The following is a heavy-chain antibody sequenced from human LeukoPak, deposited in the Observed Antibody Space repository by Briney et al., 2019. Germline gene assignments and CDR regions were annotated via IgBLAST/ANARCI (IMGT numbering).Heavy chain of an antibody. CDR1: GYTFTDYH. V-gene: IGHV1-2*02. Sequence: GASVKVSCKASGYTFTDYHLRWIRQAPGQGLEWMGWIHPNNGGTNYAQRFQGRVTMTRDTSVGIAYMELISLKSDDTAVYYCARFGSVPADPWGQGTLVTVSS. CDR2: IHPNNGGT. CDR3: ARFGSVPADP. J-gene: IGHJ5*02. D-gene: IGHD3-10*01.